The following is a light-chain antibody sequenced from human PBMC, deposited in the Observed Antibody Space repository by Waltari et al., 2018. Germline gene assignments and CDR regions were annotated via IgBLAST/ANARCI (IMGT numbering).Light chain of an antibody. Sequence: DIVLTQSPGTLSLSQGERATISFRASQTFSSSYLACYQQRPGQAPRLLIYGASTRAAGCPVRFSGSGSGTDFTLTISRLEPEDFAVYYCQHYGTSPPLTFGGGTKVEIK. V-gene: IGKV3-20*01. CDR2: GAS. CDR3: QHYGTSPPLT. J-gene: IGKJ4*01. CDR1: QTFSSSY.